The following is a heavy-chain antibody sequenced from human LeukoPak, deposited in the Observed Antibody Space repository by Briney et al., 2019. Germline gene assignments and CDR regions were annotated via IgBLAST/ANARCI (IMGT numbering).Heavy chain of an antibody. CDR1: GFTVSSNS. V-gene: IGHV3-30*02. J-gene: IGHJ4*02. Sequence: GGSLRLSCTVSGFTVSSNSMSWVRQAPGKGLEWVAYIHYDSTTEDYADSVQCRFTISRDNSKNTLFLQMHNLRVEDMAVLYCAKDWNWAIDYWGQGTLVTVSS. D-gene: IGHD1-7*01. CDR2: IHYDSTTE. CDR3: AKDWNWAIDY.